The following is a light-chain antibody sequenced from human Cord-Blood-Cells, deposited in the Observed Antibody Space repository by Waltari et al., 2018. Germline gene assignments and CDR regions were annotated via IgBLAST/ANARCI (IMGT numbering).Light chain of an antibody. CDR3: QTWGTGIHVV. V-gene: IGLV4-69*01. Sequence: QLVLTQSPSASASLGASVKLTCPLSSGHSSSAIAWHQQQPEKGPRYLMKLNSDGSHSKGDGIPDRFSGSSSGAERYLTISSLQSEDEADYYCQTWGTGIHVVFGGGTKLTVL. J-gene: IGLJ2*01. CDR2: LNSDGSH. CDR1: SGHSSSA.